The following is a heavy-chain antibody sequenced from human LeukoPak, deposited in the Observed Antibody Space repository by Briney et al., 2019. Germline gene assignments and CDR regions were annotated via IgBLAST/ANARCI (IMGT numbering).Heavy chain of an antibody. CDR3: ANSHDSSGYYYGYYFDY. J-gene: IGHJ4*02. D-gene: IGHD3-22*01. V-gene: IGHV3-23*01. CDR2: ISGSGGST. CDR1: GFTFSSYA. Sequence: QPGGSLRLSWAASGFTFSSYAMSWVRQAPGKGLEWVSAISGSGGSTYYADSVKGRFTISRDNSKNTLYLQMNSLRAEDTAVYCCANSHDSSGYYYGYYFDYWGQGTLVTVSS.